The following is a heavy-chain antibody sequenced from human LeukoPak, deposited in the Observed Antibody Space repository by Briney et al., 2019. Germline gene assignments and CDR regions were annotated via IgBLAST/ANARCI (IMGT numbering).Heavy chain of an antibody. D-gene: IGHD3-3*01. CDR2: ISWQSNTR. J-gene: IGHJ6*02. CDR3: VKDRDFWSGLDV. V-gene: IGHV3-9*01. CDR1: GFFFDDYG. Sequence: GGSLRLSCAASGFFFDDYGTHWVRQVPGKGLEWVSGISWQSNTRKYADSVRGRFTISRDNAKNSLYLQMNSLKLEDTALYYCVKDRDFWSGLDVWGQGTMVTAS.